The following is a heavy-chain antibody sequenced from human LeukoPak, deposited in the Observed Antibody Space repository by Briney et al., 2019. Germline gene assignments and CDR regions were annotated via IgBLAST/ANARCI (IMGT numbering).Heavy chain of an antibody. CDR2: IGNNGSTT. V-gene: IGHV3-74*01. CDR1: GFTFSSYW. J-gene: IGHJ4*02. CDR3: TRGDAYVRC. Sequence: GGSLRLSCAASGFTFSSYWMHWVRQAPGKGLVWVSGIGNNGSTTYYADSVKGRFTISRDNAKNSVYLQMNSLRAEDTAVYYCTRGDAYVRCWGQGTLVTVSS. D-gene: IGHD5-24*01.